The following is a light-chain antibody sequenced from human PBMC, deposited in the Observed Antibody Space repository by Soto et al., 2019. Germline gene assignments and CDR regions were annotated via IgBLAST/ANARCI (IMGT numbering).Light chain of an antibody. J-gene: IGKJ3*01. V-gene: IGKV1-39*01. CDR3: QQSYSSLLT. Sequence: DIQMTQSPSSLSASVGDRVTITCRASQTISNYLNWYQQKPGKAPKVLIYAASSLQSGVPSRFSGSGSGTEFTLTISSMKPEDFATYYCQQSYSSLLTFGPGTKVDIK. CDR2: AAS. CDR1: QTISNY.